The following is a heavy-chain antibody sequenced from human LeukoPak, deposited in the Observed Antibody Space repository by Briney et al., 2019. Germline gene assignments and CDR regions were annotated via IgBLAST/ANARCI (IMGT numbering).Heavy chain of an antibody. CDR2: IYSGGST. Sequence: PGGSLRLSCAASGFTVSSNYMSWVRQAPGKGLEWVSVIYSGGSTYYADSVKGRFTISRDNSKNTLYLQMNSLRAEDTAVYYCARGWYSSSWSALDYWGQGTLVTVSS. J-gene: IGHJ4*02. D-gene: IGHD6-13*01. CDR1: GFTVSSNY. V-gene: IGHV3-53*01. CDR3: ARGWYSSSWSALDY.